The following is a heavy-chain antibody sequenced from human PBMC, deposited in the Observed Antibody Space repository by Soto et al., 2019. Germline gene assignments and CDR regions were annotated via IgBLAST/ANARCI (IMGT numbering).Heavy chain of an antibody. Sequence: QVQLQESGPGLVKPSETLSLTCTVSGGSISSYYWNWIRQPPGKGLEWIGYIYYSGSTNYNASLKSRVTISVDTSKNQFSLKLSSVTAADTAVYYCAIVGYCSGGSCLDYWGQGTLVTVSS. V-gene: IGHV4-59*01. CDR3: AIVGYCSGGSCLDY. CDR1: GGSISSYY. D-gene: IGHD2-15*01. CDR2: IYYSGST. J-gene: IGHJ4*02.